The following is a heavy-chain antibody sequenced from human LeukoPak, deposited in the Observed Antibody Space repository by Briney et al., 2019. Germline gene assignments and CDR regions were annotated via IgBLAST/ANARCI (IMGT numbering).Heavy chain of an antibody. D-gene: IGHD7-27*01. J-gene: IGHJ6*03. CDR2: IYSGGST. CDR3: ARGPRTGRSPMDV. CDR1: GGSFSGYY. Sequence: PSETLSLSCAVYGGSFSGYYWSWIRQPPGKGLEWVSVIYSGGSTYYADSVKGRFTISRDNSKNTLYLQMNSLRAEDTAVYYCARGPRTGRSPMDVWGKGTTVTVSS. V-gene: IGHV3-53*01.